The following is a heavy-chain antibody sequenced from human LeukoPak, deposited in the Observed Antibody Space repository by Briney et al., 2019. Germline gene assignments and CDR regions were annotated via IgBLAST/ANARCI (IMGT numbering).Heavy chain of an antibody. J-gene: IGHJ3*02. Sequence: SETLSLTCTVSGGSISSYYWSWIRQPPGKGLEWIGYIYTSGSTNYNPSLKSRVTISADTSKNQFSLKLSSVTAADTAVYYCARHSRDGSADAFDIWAKGQWSPSLQ. D-gene: IGHD5-24*01. CDR3: ARHSRDGSADAFDI. CDR1: GGSISSYY. V-gene: IGHV4-4*09. CDR2: IYTSGST.